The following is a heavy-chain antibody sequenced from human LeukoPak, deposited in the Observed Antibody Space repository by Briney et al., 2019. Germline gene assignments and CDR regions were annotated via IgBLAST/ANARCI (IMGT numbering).Heavy chain of an antibody. D-gene: IGHD3-10*01. V-gene: IGHV3-30*02. CDR1: GFTFSRYG. Sequence: GGSLRLSCAASGFTFSRYGMHWVRQAPGKGLEWVAFIRYDGSKKHYADFVKGRFTISRDDSRNALDLQMSSLRVEDTAVYYCARDQYGSGIVMGIFDAFDIWGQGTMVTVSS. CDR3: ARDQYGSGIVMGIFDAFDI. CDR2: IRYDGSKK. J-gene: IGHJ3*02.